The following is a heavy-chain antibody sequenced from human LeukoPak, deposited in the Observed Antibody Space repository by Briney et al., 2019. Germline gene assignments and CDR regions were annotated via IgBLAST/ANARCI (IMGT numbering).Heavy chain of an antibody. J-gene: IGHJ5*02. CDR1: GVTFSSYA. CDR3: PKDRYFDWLSRFDP. CDR2: ISGSGGST. D-gene: IGHD3-9*01. V-gene: IGHV3-23*01. Sequence: GGSLRLSCAASGVTFSSYAMSWVRQAPGKGLEWVSAISGSGGSTYYADSVKGRFTISRDNSKNTLYLQMNSLRAEDTAVYYCPKDRYFDWLSRFDPWGQGTLVTVSS.